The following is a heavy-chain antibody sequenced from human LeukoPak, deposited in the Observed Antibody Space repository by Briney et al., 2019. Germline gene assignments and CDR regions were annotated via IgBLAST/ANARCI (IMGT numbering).Heavy chain of an antibody. J-gene: IGHJ4*02. CDR3: ARSGYSYGKRPFPVDY. CDR2: IYHSGST. Sequence: PSETLSLTCAASGYSISSGYYWGWIRQPPGKGLEWIGSIYHSGSTYYNPSLKSRVTMSVDTSKNQFSLKLSSVTAADTAVYYCARSGYSYGKRPFPVDYWGQGTLVTVSS. D-gene: IGHD5-18*01. CDR1: GYSISSGYY. V-gene: IGHV4-38-2*01.